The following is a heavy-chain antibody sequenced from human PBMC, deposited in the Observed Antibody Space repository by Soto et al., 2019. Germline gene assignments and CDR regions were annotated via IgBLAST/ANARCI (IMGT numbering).Heavy chain of an antibody. V-gene: IGHV3-30-3*01. Sequence: QVQLVESGGGVVQPGRSLRLSCVASGFTFSTYTMHWVRQAPGKGLEWVAIISYDGSNKYYADSVKGRFTISRDNSKNTLYLQMSSLRPEDTAVYYCAREGSNYYFDLWGRGTLVTVSS. J-gene: IGHJ2*01. CDR1: GFTFSTYT. CDR2: ISYDGSNK. D-gene: IGHD1-7*01. CDR3: AREGSNYYFDL.